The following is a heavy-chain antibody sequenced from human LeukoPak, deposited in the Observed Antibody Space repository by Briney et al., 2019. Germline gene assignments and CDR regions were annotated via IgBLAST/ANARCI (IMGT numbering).Heavy chain of an antibody. CDR2: ISPNSGGT. Sequence: GASVKVSCKASGYSFTAYYIHWVRQAPGQGLEWMGWISPNSGGTDYAQKFLGRVTMTRDTSISTAYMELSRLRSDDTAVYYCARAGGFCSGGTCSYSYYGMDVWGQGTTVTVSS. J-gene: IGHJ6*02. D-gene: IGHD2-15*01. CDR3: ARAGGFCSGGTCSYSYYGMDV. CDR1: GYSFTAYY. V-gene: IGHV1-2*02.